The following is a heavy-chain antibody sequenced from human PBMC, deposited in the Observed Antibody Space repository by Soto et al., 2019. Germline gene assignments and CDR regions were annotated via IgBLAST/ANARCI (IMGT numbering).Heavy chain of an antibody. V-gene: IGHV4-31*03. CDR3: ARESYDFWSGYFSAHVAPEAYYYRYVKDV. CDR1: AGSISSGGYY. J-gene: IGHJ6*01. D-gene: IGHD3-3*01. CDR2: IYYSGST. Sequence: SETLSLTCTVSAGSISSGGYYWSWLRQHPGKGLEWIGYIYYSGSTYYNPSLKSRVTISVDTSKNQFSLKLSSVTAADTAVYYCARESYDFWSGYFSAHVAPEAYYYRYVKDVWGQRTTVTVSS.